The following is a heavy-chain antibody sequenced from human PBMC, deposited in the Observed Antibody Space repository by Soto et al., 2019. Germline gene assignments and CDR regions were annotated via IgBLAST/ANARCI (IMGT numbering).Heavy chain of an antibody. J-gene: IGHJ4*02. V-gene: IGHV3-48*01. CDR1: GFAFSTYS. CDR2: ISSSSSTI. Sequence: GGSLRLSCAATGFAFSTYSMNWVREALGKGLEWVSYISSSSSTIFYTDSVKGRFTVSRDNAKNSLYLQMNSLRAEDTAVYYCARDDAPTAPSTFDYWGQGALVTVS. D-gene: IGHD2-21*02. CDR3: ARDDAPTAPSTFDY.